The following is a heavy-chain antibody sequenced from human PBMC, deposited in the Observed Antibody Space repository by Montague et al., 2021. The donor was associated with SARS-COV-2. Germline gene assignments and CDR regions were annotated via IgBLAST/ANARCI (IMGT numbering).Heavy chain of an antibody. Sequence: SETLSLTCTVSGASISGYFWSWIRQPAGKGLEWIGRIYTSGTTNYNPSLRSRVTMSVDTFKNQFSLKVNSVTAADTAVYYCARVGVGTMVRGVIPAYYYYGMDVWGQGTTVTVSS. CDR2: IYTSGTT. J-gene: IGHJ6*02. V-gene: IGHV4-4*07. CDR1: GASISGYF. CDR3: ARVGVGTMVRGVIPAYYYYGMDV. D-gene: IGHD3-10*01.